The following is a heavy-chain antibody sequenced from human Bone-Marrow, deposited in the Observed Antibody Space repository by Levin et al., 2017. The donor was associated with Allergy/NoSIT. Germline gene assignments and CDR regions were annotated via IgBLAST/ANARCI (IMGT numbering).Heavy chain of an antibody. J-gene: IGHJ4*02. Sequence: GGSLRLSCAASGFSFSTHGMHWVRQAPGKGLEWVALISYDGSQIFYADSVKGRFTISRDNSKNTLFLQVNSLRVEDTAVYYCAKYGLEMATKGSYVDYWGQGTLVTASS. CDR3: AKYGLEMATKGSYVDY. V-gene: IGHV3-30*18. CDR2: ISYDGSQI. D-gene: IGHD5-24*01. CDR1: GFSFSTHG.